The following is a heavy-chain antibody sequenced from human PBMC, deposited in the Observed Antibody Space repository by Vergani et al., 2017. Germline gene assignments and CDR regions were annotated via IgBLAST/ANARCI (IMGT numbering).Heavy chain of an antibody. CDR2: IYTSGST. Sequence: QVQLQESGPGLVKPSQTLSLTCTVSGGSISSGSYYWSWIRQPAGKGLEWLGRIYTSGSTNYNHSLKSRVTISVDTSENQFSLKLSSVTAADTAVYYCAREKRDIVATIEGYYFDYWGQGTLVTVSS. V-gene: IGHV4-61*02. J-gene: IGHJ4*02. CDR3: AREKRDIVATIEGYYFDY. CDR1: GGSISSGSYY. D-gene: IGHD5-12*01.